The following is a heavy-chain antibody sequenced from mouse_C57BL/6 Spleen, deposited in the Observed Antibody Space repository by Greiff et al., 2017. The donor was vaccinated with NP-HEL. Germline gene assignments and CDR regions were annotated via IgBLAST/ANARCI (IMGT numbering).Heavy chain of an antibody. CDR2: ISSGGDYI. J-gene: IGHJ3*01. V-gene: IGHV5-9-1*02. CDR3: TSAGSSAWFAY. Sequence: EVMLVESGEGLVKPGGSLKLSCAASGFTFSSYAMSWVRQTPEKRLEWVAYISSGGDYIYYADTVKGRFTISRDNARNTMYLQMSSLKSEDKAMYYCTSAGSSAWFAYWGQGTLVTVSA. CDR1: GFTFSSYA. D-gene: IGHD1-3*01.